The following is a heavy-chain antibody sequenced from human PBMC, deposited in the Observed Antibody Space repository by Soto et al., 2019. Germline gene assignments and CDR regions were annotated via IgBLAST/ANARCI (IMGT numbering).Heavy chain of an antibody. D-gene: IGHD3-10*02. CDR2: ISAYNGNT. CDR1: GYTFTSYG. V-gene: IGHV1-18*01. CDR3: TLVCTDTTNPEFDS. J-gene: IGHJ4*02. Sequence: ASVKVSCKASGYTFTSYGISWGRQAPGQGLEWMGWISAYNGNTNYAQKLQGRVTMTTDTSTSTAYMELRSLRPDDTAVYYCTLVCTDTTNPEFDSFGQGALVTVSS.